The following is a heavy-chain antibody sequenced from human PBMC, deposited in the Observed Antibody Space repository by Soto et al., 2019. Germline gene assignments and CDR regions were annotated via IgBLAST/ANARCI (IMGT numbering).Heavy chain of an antibody. V-gene: IGHV4-39*01. CDR2: IFYSGST. CDR1: GGSISSSSYY. D-gene: IGHD3-22*01. J-gene: IGHJ4*02. Sequence: KASETLSLTCTVSGGSISSSSYYWGCIRQPPGKGLEWIGSIFYSGSTYYNPSLKSRVTISVDTSKNQFSLKLSSVTAADTAVYYCARLKYYYDSSGYYYDYWGPGTLVTVSS. CDR3: ARLKYYYDSSGYYYDY.